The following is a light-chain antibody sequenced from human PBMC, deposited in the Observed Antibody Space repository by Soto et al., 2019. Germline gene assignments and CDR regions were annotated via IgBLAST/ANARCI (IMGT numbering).Light chain of an antibody. Sequence: QSVLTQPPSVSGTPGQRVTISCSGSRSNIGGNAVTWYQQVPGTAPKLLIYANDQRPSGISDRFSGSKSSTSASLAITGLRPEDEADYYCATWDDGLSGYVFATGTKLTVL. CDR2: AND. V-gene: IGLV1-47*02. CDR3: ATWDDGLSGYV. CDR1: RSNIGGNA. J-gene: IGLJ1*01.